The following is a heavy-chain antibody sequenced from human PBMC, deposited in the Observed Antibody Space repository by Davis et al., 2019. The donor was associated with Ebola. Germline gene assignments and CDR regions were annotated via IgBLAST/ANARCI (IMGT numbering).Heavy chain of an antibody. Sequence: PGGSLRLSCAASGFTFSSYAMHWVRQAPGKGLEWVAVISYDGSNKYYADSVKGRFTISRDNSKNTLYLQMNSLRPEDTAIYYCAREQYGGPDYWGQGTLVTVSS. V-gene: IGHV3-30-3*01. CDR1: GFTFSSYA. D-gene: IGHD4-23*01. J-gene: IGHJ4*02. CDR2: ISYDGSNK. CDR3: AREQYGGPDY.